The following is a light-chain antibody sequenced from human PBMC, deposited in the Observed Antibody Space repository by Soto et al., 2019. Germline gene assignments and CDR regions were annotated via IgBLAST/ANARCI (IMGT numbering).Light chain of an antibody. CDR3: SSLASSSTPWV. CDR2: GVS. V-gene: IGLV2-14*01. Sequence: QSALTHPASLSGSPGQSITISCTGTSGDVGAYNYVSWYQHHPGKAPKVMIYGVSNRPSGVSNRFSGSKSGNTASLTISGLQAEDEADYYCSSLASSSTPWVFGGGTKLTVL. CDR1: SGDVGAYNY. J-gene: IGLJ3*02.